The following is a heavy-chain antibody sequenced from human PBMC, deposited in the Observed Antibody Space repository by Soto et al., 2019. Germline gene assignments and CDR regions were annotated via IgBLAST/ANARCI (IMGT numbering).Heavy chain of an antibody. V-gene: IGHV3-23*01. CDR1: GFTFSSYA. Sequence: GGSLRLSCAASGFTFSSYAMSWVRQAPGKGLEWVSAISGSGGSTYYADSVKGRFTISRDNSKNTLYLQMNSLRAEDTAVYYCAKDPNYGSGSYQRAYNWFDPWGQGTLVTVS. D-gene: IGHD3-10*01. CDR2: ISGSGGST. J-gene: IGHJ5*02. CDR3: AKDPNYGSGSYQRAYNWFDP.